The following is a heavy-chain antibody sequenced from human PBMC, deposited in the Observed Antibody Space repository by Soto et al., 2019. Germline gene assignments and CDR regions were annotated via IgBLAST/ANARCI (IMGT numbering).Heavy chain of an antibody. Sequence: VPLGASGAGVEKPWGSVKVSLQAFCYTFTKYRFRLGRPGPGQGPEWMGWIRGYNGYTNYAQKLQGRVTMTTDTSTSTAYMELRSLRSDDTAVYYCARAGKYYYGSGSPYYYGMDVWGQGITVTVSS. CDR2: IRGYNGYT. J-gene: IGHJ6*02. D-gene: IGHD3-10*01. V-gene: IGHV1-18*04. CDR1: CYTFTKYR. CDR3: ARAGKYYYGSGSPYYYGMDV.